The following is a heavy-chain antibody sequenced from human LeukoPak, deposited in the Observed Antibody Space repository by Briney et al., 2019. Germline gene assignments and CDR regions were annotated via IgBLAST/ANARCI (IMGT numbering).Heavy chain of an antibody. V-gene: IGHV4-59*01. D-gene: IGHD5-18*01. CDR2: IYYSGST. J-gene: IGHJ4*02. CDR1: GGSISSYY. CDR3: ARDRRDTAMPSFDY. Sequence: SSETLSPTCTVSGGSISSYYWSWIRQPPGKGLEWIGYIYYSGSTNYNPSLKSRFTISVDTSKNQFSLKLSSVTAADTAVYYCARDRRDTAMPSFDYWGQGTLVTVSS.